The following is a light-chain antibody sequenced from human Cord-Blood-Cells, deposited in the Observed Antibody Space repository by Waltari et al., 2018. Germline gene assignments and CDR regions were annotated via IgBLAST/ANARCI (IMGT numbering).Light chain of an antibody. Sequence: QLVLTQSPSASASLGASVKLTCTLSSGHSSYAIAWHQQQPAKGPRYLMKLSSDGSHSKGDGFPDRVSGSSSGAERYLTISSLQSEDEADYYCQTGGTGIRVFGGGTKLTVL. CDR1: SGHSSYA. V-gene: IGLV4-69*01. CDR3: QTGGTGIRV. J-gene: IGLJ2*01. CDR2: LSSDGSH.